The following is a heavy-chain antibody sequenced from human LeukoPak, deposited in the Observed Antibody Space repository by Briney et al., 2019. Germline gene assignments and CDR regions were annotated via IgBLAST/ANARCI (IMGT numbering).Heavy chain of an antibody. CDR1: GFTFSTFA. J-gene: IGHJ4*02. V-gene: IGHV3-23*01. D-gene: IGHD2-8*02. CDR2: IFPSGGEI. CDR3: ATYRQVLLPFES. Sequence: GGSLRLSCAASGFTFSTFAMTWVRQPPGKGLEWVSSIFPSGGEIHYADSVRGRFTISGDNSKSTLSLQMNSLRADDTAIYYCATYRQVLLPFESWGQGTLVTVSS.